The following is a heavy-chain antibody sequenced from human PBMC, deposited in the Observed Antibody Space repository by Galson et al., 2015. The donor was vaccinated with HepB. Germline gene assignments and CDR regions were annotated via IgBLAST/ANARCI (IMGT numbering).Heavy chain of an antibody. CDR1: GYTFTSYA. V-gene: IGHV1-3*01. CDR2: INAGNGNT. Sequence: SVKVSCKASGYTFTSYAMHWVRHAPGQRLEWMGWINAGNGNTKYSQKFQGRVTITRDTSASTAYMELSSLRSEDTAVYYCARGTGDSSSLTLYYYYYGMDVWGQGTTATVSS. J-gene: IGHJ6*02. D-gene: IGHD6-6*01. CDR3: ARGTGDSSSLTLYYYYYGMDV.